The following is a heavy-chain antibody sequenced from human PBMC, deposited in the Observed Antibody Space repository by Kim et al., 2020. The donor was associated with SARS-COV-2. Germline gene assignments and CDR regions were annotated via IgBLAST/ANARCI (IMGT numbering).Heavy chain of an antibody. V-gene: IGHV3-48*02. CDR3: ARGSYGSGSTPLP. Sequence: EGSVKGRFTLSRDNAKDSMYLQMNRLGDEDTAVYYCARGSYGSGSTPLPWGQGTLVTVSS. D-gene: IGHD6-19*01. J-gene: IGHJ5*02.